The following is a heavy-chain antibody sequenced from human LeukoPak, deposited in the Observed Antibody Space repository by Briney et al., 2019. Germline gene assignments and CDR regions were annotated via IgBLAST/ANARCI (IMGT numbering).Heavy chain of an antibody. J-gene: IGHJ3*02. Sequence: GGSLRLSCAASGFTFSSYGMHWVRQAPGKGLEWVAVIWYDGSNKYYADSVKGRFTISRDNSKNTLYLQMNSLRAEDTAVYYCAKFWQKYCSSTSCYTDAFDIWGQGTMVTVSS. CDR2: IWYDGSNK. D-gene: IGHD2-2*02. V-gene: IGHV3-33*06. CDR3: AKFWQKYCSSTSCYTDAFDI. CDR1: GFTFSSYG.